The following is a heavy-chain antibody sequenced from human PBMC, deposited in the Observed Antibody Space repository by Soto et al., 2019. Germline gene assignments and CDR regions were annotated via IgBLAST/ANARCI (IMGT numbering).Heavy chain of an antibody. CDR3: ARASTPLWFGELRGGVDY. CDR1: GFTFSSYA. Sequence: GGSLRLSCAASGFTFSSYAMHWVRQAPGKGLEWVAVISYDGSNKYYADSVKGRFTISRDNSKNTLYLQMNSLRAEDTAVYYCARASTPLWFGELRGGVDYWGQGTLVTVSS. D-gene: IGHD3-10*01. J-gene: IGHJ4*02. V-gene: IGHV3-30-3*01. CDR2: ISYDGSNK.